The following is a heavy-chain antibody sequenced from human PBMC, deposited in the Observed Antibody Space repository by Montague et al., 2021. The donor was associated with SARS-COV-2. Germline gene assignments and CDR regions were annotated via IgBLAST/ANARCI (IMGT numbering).Heavy chain of an antibody. D-gene: IGHD1-1*01. CDR1: GDSVSNNSAT. CDR2: TYYRSKWYN. Sequence: CAISGDSVSNNSATWNWDRQSLSRGLEWLGRTYYRSKWYNDYAVAVRGRVTINPDTSKNQFSLRLNSVTPEDTAIYYCTSGREGNYNVMDVWGQGTTVTVSS. V-gene: IGHV6-1*01. CDR3: TSGREGNYNVMDV. J-gene: IGHJ6*02.